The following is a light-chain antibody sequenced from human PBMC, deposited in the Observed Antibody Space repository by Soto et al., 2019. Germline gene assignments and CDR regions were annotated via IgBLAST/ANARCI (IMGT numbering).Light chain of an antibody. J-gene: IGKJ1*01. CDR1: QSVRSNY. V-gene: IGKV3-20*01. Sequence: EIVLTQSPGTLSLSPGERATLSCRASQSVRSNYLAWYQQKPGQAPRLLIYNSSTRATGIPDRFSGSGSGTDFTLTISRLEPEDFALYYCQQYRDLTQTFGQGTKVDIK. CDR2: NSS. CDR3: QQYRDLTQT.